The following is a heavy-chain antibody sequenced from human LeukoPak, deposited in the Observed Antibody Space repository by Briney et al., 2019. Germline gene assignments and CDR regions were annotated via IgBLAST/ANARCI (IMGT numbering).Heavy chain of an antibody. J-gene: IGHJ5*02. CDR3: ARAGSGSYYNWFDP. V-gene: IGHV1-18*01. Sequence: EASVKVSCKASGYTFTSYGISWVRQAPGQGLEWMGWISAYNGNTNYAQKLQGRVTMTTDTSTSTAYMELRSLGSDDTAVYYCARAGSGSYYNWFDPWGQGTLVTVSS. D-gene: IGHD3-10*01. CDR1: GYTFTSYG. CDR2: ISAYNGNT.